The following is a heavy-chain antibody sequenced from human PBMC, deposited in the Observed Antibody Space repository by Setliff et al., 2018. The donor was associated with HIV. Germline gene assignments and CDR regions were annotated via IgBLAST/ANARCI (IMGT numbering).Heavy chain of an antibody. CDR1: GGSFSGYY. CDR2: IHYSGSS. D-gene: IGHD3-10*01. CDR3: ASISGSGTGQWDAAFDL. V-gene: IGHV4-59*01. Sequence: SETLSLTCAVYGGSFSGYYWSWIRQPPGKGLEWIGYIHYSGSSNYNPSLKSRVTISVDTSQNQFSLKLTSATAADTAVYYCASISGSGTGQWDAAFDLWGQGKRVTVSS. J-gene: IGHJ3*01.